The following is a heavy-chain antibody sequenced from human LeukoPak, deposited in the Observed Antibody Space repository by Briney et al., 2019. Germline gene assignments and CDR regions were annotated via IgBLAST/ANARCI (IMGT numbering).Heavy chain of an antibody. CDR3: ARLCGGDCYSGLDY. J-gene: IGHJ4*02. D-gene: IGHD2-21*02. Sequence: GGSLRLSCAASGFTFSSYEMNRVRQAPGRGLEYLSYISSGSSTISYADSVKGRFTISRDNAKNSLYLQMNSLRAEDTAVYYCARLCGGDCYSGLDYWGQGTLVTVSS. CDR2: ISSGSSTI. CDR1: GFTFSSYE. V-gene: IGHV3-48*03.